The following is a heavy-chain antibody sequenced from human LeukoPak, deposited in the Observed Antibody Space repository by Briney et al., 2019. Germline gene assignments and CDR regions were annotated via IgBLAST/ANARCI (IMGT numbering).Heavy chain of an antibody. Sequence: GRSLRLSCAASGFTFSSYSMNWVRQAPGKGLEWVSSISSSSSYIYYADSVKGRFTISRDNAKNSLYLQMNSLRAEDTAVYYCASVYYGSGSSPLSWGQGTLVTVSS. V-gene: IGHV3-21*01. J-gene: IGHJ5*02. CDR1: GFTFSSYS. D-gene: IGHD3-10*01. CDR3: ASVYYGSGSSPLS. CDR2: ISSSSSYI.